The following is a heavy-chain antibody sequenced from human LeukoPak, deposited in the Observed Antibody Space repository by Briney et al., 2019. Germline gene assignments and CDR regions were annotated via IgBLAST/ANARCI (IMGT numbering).Heavy chain of an antibody. CDR1: GYSLTHLS. D-gene: IGHD4-17*01. CDR3: AKSHGDYGLLDY. V-gene: IGHV1-24*01. J-gene: IGHJ4*02. Sequence: GASVKVSCKDSGYSLTHLSLHWVRQAPGKGREWMGGFDPEDGEPIYAQKFQGRLSMTEDTSKDTGYMELRTLRSEDTALYYCAKSHGDYGLLDYWGQGTLVTVSS. CDR2: FDPEDGEP.